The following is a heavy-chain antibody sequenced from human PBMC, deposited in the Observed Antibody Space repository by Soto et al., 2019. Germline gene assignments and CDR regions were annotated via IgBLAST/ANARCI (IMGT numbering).Heavy chain of an antibody. Sequence: QVQLQESGPGLVKPSETLSLTCTVSGGSISSYYWSWIRQPPGKGLEWMGYIYYSGSTNYNPSLKGRVTISVDTSKNLFSLKLSSVTAADTAVYYCARGGKYYDILTGSLYYFDYWGQGTLVTVSS. CDR1: GGSISSYY. J-gene: IGHJ4*02. V-gene: IGHV4-59*01. CDR3: ARGGKYYDILTGSLYYFDY. D-gene: IGHD3-9*01. CDR2: IYYSGST.